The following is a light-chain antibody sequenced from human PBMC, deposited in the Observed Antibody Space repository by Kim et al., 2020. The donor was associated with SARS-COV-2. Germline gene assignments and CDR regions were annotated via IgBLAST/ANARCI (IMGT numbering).Light chain of an antibody. CDR2: DAS. CDR3: QQYGDSPYT. Sequence: LSAGERVTLSCRASQSVSNSYLAWHQQKPGQAPRLLIYDASSRATGIPDRFSGSGSGTDFTLTNSRLEPEDFAVYYCQQYGDSPYTFGQGTKLEI. J-gene: IGKJ2*01. V-gene: IGKV3-20*01. CDR1: QSVSNSY.